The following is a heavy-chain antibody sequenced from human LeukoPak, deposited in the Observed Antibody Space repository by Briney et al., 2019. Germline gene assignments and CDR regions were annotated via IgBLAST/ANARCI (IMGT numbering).Heavy chain of an antibody. CDR2: INPNSGGT. CDR3: ARPYGSGSFYNV. D-gene: IGHD3-10*01. Sequence: ASVKVSCKASGYTFTGYYMHWVRQAPGQGLEWMGWINPNSGGTNYAQKFQGRVTMTRDTSISTAYMELSRLRSDDTAVYYCARPYGSGSFYNVWGQGTLVTVSS. CDR1: GYTFTGYY. V-gene: IGHV1-2*02. J-gene: IGHJ4*02.